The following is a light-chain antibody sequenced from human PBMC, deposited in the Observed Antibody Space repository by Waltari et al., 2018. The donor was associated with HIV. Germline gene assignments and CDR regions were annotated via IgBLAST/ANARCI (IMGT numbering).Light chain of an antibody. V-gene: IGKV3-15*01. J-gene: IGKJ2*01. CDR1: QNVSAN. Sequence: EIVMTQSPATLSVSPGERLTLSCKASQNVSANLAWFQQKPGQVPRLLMYGASTRASGTPARFSGSGSGTEFTLTISSLESEDFAMYYGQQYNKWLSFGQGTKLEIK. CDR2: GAS. CDR3: QQYNKWLS.